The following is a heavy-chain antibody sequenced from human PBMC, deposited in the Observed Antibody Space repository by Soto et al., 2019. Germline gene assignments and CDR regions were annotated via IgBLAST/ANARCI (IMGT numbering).Heavy chain of an antibody. J-gene: IGHJ4*02. V-gene: IGHV3-74*01. D-gene: IGHD7-27*01. CDR2: INFGGTSI. Sequence: EVQLVESGGGLVQPGGSLRLSCAASGFTFSNYWMHWFRRGPGKGLVWVSRINFGGTSISYADSVKGRFTISRDNAKNTLFLQMNRLRADDTAVYYCARESNWGPDYWGQGTLVTVSS. CDR1: GFTFSNYW. CDR3: ARESNWGPDY.